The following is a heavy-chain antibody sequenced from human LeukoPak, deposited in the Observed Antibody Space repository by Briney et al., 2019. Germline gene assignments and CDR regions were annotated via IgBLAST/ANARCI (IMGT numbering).Heavy chain of an antibody. CDR3: ARTPLLVRGVYYYYYGMDV. J-gene: IGHJ6*02. CDR2: MNPNSGNT. CDR1: GYTFTSYD. V-gene: IGHV1-8*01. Sequence: GASVKVSCKASGYTFTSYDINWVRQATEQGLEWMGWMNPNSGNTGYAQKFQGRVTMTRNTSISTAYMELSSLRSEDTAVYYCARTPLLVRGVYYYYYGMDVWGQGTTVTVSS. D-gene: IGHD3-10*01.